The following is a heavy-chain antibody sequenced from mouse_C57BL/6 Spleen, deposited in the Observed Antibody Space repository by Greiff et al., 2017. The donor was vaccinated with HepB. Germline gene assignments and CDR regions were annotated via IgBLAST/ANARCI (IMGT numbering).Heavy chain of an antibody. CDR1: GFTFSDYG. Sequence: EVQVVESGGGLVKPGGSLKLSCAASGFTFSDYGMHWVRQAPEKGLEWVVYISSGSSTIYYADTVKGRFTISRDNAKNTLFLQMTSLRSEDTAMYYCARRNAHAMDYWGQGTSVTVSS. V-gene: IGHV5-17*01. J-gene: IGHJ4*01. CDR3: ARRNAHAMDY. CDR2: ISSGSSTI.